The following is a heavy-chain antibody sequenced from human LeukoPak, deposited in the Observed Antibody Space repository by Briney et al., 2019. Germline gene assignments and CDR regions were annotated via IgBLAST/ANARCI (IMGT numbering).Heavy chain of an antibody. Sequence: ASVKVSCKASGYTFTSYYMHWVRQAPGQGLEWMGIINPSGGSTSYAQKLQGRVTMTTDTSTSTAYMELRSLRSDDTAVYYCARVSGYYDSNGSPDYWGQGTLVTVSS. CDR1: GYTFTSYY. V-gene: IGHV1-46*01. J-gene: IGHJ4*02. D-gene: IGHD3-22*01. CDR3: ARVSGYYDSNGSPDY. CDR2: INPSGGST.